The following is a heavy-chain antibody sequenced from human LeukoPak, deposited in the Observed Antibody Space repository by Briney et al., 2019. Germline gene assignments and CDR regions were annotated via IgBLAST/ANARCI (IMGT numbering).Heavy chain of an antibody. CDR1: GYTFYTYA. CDR2: IDCGSGNT. V-gene: IGHV1-3*01. D-gene: IGHD4-11*01. Sequence: GASVKVSCKASGYTFYTYALHWVRQAPGQRLEWMGWIDCGSGNTKSSQNFQGRVTMTEDTSTDTAYMELSSLRSEDTAVYYCATDSGSYSNFDYWGQGTLVTVSS. CDR3: ATDSGSYSNFDY. J-gene: IGHJ4*02.